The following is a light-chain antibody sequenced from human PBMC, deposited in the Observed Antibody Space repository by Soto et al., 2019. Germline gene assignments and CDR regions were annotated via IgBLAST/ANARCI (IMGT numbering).Light chain of an antibody. CDR2: GAS. V-gene: IGKV3-15*01. Sequence: IAMTQSPATLSVSPGERVTLSCRASETVGTNLAWFQQKPGQTPRLLIFGASTRATGIPTRFTGSGSETEFTLTIGSLQSEDLAVYYCQQYYNWPPYTFGQGTKLEIK. CDR3: QQYYNWPPYT. J-gene: IGKJ2*01. CDR1: ETVGTN.